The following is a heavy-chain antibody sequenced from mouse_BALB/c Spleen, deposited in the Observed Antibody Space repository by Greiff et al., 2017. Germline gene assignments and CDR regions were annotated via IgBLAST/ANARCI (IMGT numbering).Heavy chain of an antibody. J-gene: IGHJ4*01. D-gene: IGHD2-14*01. Sequence: EVQLQESGPGLVKPSQSLSLTCTVTGYSITSDYAWNWIRQFPGNKLEWMGYISYSGSTSYNPSLKSRISITRDTSKNQFFLQLNSVTTEDTATYYCARGRYDGHAMDYWGQGTSVTVSS. CDR1: GYSITSDYA. CDR2: ISYSGST. V-gene: IGHV3-2*02. CDR3: ARGRYDGHAMDY.